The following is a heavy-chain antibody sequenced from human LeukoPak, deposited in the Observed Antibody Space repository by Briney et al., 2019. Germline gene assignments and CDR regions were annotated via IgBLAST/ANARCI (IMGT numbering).Heavy chain of an antibody. CDR1: GYTFTGYY. CDR3: ARAVQTYYGSGSGDAFDI. Sequence: ASVKVSCKASGYTFTGYYMHWVRQAPGQGLEWMGWINPNSGGTNYAQKFQGWVTMTRDTSISTAYMELSRLRSDDTAVYYCARAVQTYYGSGSGDAFDIWGQGTMVTVSS. D-gene: IGHD3-10*01. V-gene: IGHV1-2*04. CDR2: INPNSGGT. J-gene: IGHJ3*02.